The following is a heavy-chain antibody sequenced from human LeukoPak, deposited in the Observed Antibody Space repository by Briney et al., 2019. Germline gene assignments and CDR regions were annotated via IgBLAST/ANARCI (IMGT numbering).Heavy chain of an antibody. CDR1: GYPISSGYY. D-gene: IGHD3-10*01. CDR3: ARDSGTTGEVKFDP. CDR2: ISGSGTI. V-gene: IGHV4-38-2*02. J-gene: IGHJ5*02. Sequence: SETLSLTCTVSGYPISSGYYWAWTRQPPGKGLEWIGRISGSGTITYNPALQSRLSISIDTSKNQFSLKLMSVTAADTAVYYCARDSGTTGEVKFDPWGQGTLVTVSS.